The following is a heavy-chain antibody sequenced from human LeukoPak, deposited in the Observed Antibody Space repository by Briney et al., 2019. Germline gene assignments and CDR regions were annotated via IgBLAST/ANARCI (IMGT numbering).Heavy chain of an antibody. J-gene: IGHJ4*02. CDR2: IYWNDDK. CDR1: GFSLSTTGVG. CDR3: AHMHRSNINCPHYFEY. V-gene: IGHV2-5*01. D-gene: IGHD1-1*01. Sequence: SGPTLVNPTQTLTPTCTFSGFSLSTTGVGVGWIRQPPGKALEWLSLIYWNDDKRYSPSLKSRLTITKDTPKNQVVLAMTNMNPVDTATYYCAHMHRSNINCPHYFEYWGQGTLVTVSS.